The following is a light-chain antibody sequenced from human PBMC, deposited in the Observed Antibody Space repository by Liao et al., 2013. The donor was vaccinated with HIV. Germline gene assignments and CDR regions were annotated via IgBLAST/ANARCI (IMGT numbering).Light chain of an antibody. Sequence: STVLTQPVSVSVAPGETARVTCGGNNIGSKSVNWYQQRPGQAPVLVIFYDGDRPSGIPERFSGFTSGDTATLTISRIEAGDEADYYCQVWDSGSDHVVFGGGTKLTVL. J-gene: IGLJ2*01. V-gene: IGLV3-21*04. CDR3: QVWDSGSDHVV. CDR2: YDG. CDR1: NIGSKS.